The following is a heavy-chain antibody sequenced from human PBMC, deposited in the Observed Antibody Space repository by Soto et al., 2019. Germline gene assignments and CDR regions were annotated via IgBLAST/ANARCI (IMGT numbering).Heavy chain of an antibody. CDR3: ARDRRDYGDYEGQGDAFDI. D-gene: IGHD4-17*01. CDR2: IWYDGSNK. Sequence: QVQLVESGGGVVQPGRSLRLSCAASGFTFSSYGMHWVRQAPGKGLEWVAVIWYDGSNKYYADSVKGRFTISRDNSKNTLYLQMNSLRAENTAVYYCARDRRDYGDYEGQGDAFDIWGQGTMVTVSS. V-gene: IGHV3-33*01. CDR1: GFTFSSYG. J-gene: IGHJ3*02.